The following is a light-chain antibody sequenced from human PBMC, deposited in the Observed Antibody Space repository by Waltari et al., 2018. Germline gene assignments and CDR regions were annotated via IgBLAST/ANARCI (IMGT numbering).Light chain of an antibody. V-gene: IGKV1-5*03. CDR1: QSISTW. Sequence: DIQMTQSPSTLSASVGDIVTLTCRASQSISTWLAWYQQKPGRAPKLLIYKASSLESGVPSRFSGSGSGTEFTLTIRSLQPDDFATYYCQQYSSFPRTFGQGTKVEIK. CDR2: KAS. J-gene: IGKJ1*01. CDR3: QQYSSFPRT.